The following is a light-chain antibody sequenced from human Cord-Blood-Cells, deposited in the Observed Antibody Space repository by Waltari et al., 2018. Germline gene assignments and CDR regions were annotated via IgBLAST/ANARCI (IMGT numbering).Light chain of an antibody. CDR2: AAS. J-gene: IGKJ1*01. CDR1: QSISSH. CDR3: QQSYSTPPT. Sequence: DLQMTQSPSSLSASVGDRVTTTFRASQSISSHINWYQQKPGKAPKLLIYAASSLQSWVPSRFSGSVSGTDFTLTISSLQPEDFATYYCQQSYSTPPTFGQGTKVEIK. V-gene: IGKV1-39*01.